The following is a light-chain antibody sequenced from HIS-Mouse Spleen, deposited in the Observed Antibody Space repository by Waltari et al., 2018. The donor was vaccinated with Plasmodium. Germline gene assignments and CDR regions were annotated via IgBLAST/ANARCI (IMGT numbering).Light chain of an antibody. Sequence: QSALTQSRSVSGSPGRSVTISCTGTSSDVGGYNYVTWYQQHPGKAPNPMIYDVSKRPSGVPDRFSGSKSGNTASLTISGLQAEDEADYYCCSYAGSYTLVFGGGTKLTVL. CDR1: SSDVGGYNY. V-gene: IGLV2-11*01. CDR3: CSYAGSYTLV. CDR2: DVS. J-gene: IGLJ2*01.